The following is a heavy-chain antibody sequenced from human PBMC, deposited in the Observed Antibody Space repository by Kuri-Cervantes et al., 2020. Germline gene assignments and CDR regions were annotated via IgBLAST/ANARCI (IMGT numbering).Heavy chain of an antibody. Sequence: GGSLRLSCAASGFTFDDYAMHWVRQAPGKGLEWVSAISGSGGSTYYADSVKGRFTISRDNSKNTLYLQMNSLRAEDTAVYYCARGLWFGEPYFDYWGQGTLVTVSS. J-gene: IGHJ4*02. V-gene: IGHV3-23*01. CDR2: ISGSGGST. CDR3: ARGLWFGEPYFDY. CDR1: GFTFDDYA. D-gene: IGHD3-10*01.